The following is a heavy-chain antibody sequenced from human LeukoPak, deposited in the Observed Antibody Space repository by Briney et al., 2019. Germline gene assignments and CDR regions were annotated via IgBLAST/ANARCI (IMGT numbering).Heavy chain of an antibody. J-gene: IGHJ4*02. CDR2: ISWNCGSI. D-gene: IGHD3-9*01. CDR1: GFTFDGYA. CDR3: AKGYFDWLFPFDY. V-gene: IGHV3-9*01. Sequence: PGGSLRLSCAASGFTFDGYAMHWVRQAPGKGLEWVSGISWNCGSIGYADSVKGRFTISRDNAKNSLYLQMNSLRAEDTALYYCAKGYFDWLFPFDYWGQGTLVTVSS.